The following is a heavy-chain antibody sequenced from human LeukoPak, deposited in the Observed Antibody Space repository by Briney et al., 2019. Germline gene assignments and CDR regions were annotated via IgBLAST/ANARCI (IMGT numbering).Heavy chain of an antibody. CDR2: MNPNSGNT. J-gene: IGHJ4*02. Sequence: ASVKVSCKASGYTFTSYDINWVRQAPGQGLEWMGWMNPNSGNTGYAQKFQGRVTMTRNTSISTAYMELSSLRSEDRAVYYCARGLRWFGESYDYWGQGTLVTVSS. CDR3: ARGLRWFGESYDY. D-gene: IGHD3-10*01. CDR1: GYTFTSYD. V-gene: IGHV1-8*01.